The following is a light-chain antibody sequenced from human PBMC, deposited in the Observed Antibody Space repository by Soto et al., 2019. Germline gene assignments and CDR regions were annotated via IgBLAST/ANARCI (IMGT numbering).Light chain of an antibody. J-gene: IGKJ5*01. V-gene: IGKV3-20*01. CDR1: QSVSSSY. Sequence: EIVITQSPAILSVSPGERATLSRRASQSVSSSYLAWYQQKPGQAPRLLIYGASSRATGIPDRFSGSGSGTDLTLTISRLEPEDFAVYYCQQYGSSPPITFGQGTRLEIK. CDR2: GAS. CDR3: QQYGSSPPIT.